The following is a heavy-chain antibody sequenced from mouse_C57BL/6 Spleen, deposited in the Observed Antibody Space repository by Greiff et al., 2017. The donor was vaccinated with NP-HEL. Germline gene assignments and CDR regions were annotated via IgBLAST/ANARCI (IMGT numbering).Heavy chain of an antibody. D-gene: IGHD1-1*01. Sequence: EVKLVESGGDLVKPGGSLKLSCAASGFTFSSYGMSWVRQTPDKRLEWVATISSGGSYTYYPDSVKGRFTISRDNAKNTLYLQMSSLKSEDTAMYYCTRVSYGSSYDYWGQGTTLTVSS. CDR1: GFTFSSYG. V-gene: IGHV5-6*01. CDR2: ISSGGSYT. CDR3: TRVSYGSSYDY. J-gene: IGHJ2*01.